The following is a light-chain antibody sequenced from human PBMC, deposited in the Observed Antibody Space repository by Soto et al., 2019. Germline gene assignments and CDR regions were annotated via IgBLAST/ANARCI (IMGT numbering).Light chain of an antibody. CDR2: GAS. CDR3: QQYASSVT. V-gene: IGKV3-20*01. J-gene: IGKJ1*01. Sequence: EILLTQSPDSLSLSPGDRATLSCRASQSFSSTFFAWYQQKPGQAPRLIIYGASSRATGLPGRFSGSGAGTDFTITISRLEHEYFAVYYCQQYASSVTFGQGTKVEIK. CDR1: QSFSSTF.